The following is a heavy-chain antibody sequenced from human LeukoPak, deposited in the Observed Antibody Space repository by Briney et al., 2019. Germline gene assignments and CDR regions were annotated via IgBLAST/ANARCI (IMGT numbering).Heavy chain of an antibody. CDR1: GGTFSSYA. Sequence: SVKVSCKASGGTFSSYAISWVRQAPGQGLEWMGGIIPIFGTANYAQKFQGRVTITADESTSTAYMGLSSLRSEDTAVYYCAAGYCSGGSCPPDYWGQGTLVTVSS. D-gene: IGHD2-15*01. CDR3: AAGYCSGGSCPPDY. J-gene: IGHJ4*02. V-gene: IGHV1-69*13. CDR2: IIPIFGTA.